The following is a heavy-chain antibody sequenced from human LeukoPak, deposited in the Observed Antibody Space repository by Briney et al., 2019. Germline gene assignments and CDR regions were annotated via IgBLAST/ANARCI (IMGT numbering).Heavy chain of an antibody. V-gene: IGHV1-2*02. D-gene: IGHD2-2*01. CDR3: ANTYCISTSCYP. CDR2: INPNSGDT. CDR1: GYTFTTYY. J-gene: IGHJ5*02. Sequence: ASVKVSCKASGYTFTTYYMHWVRQAPGQGLEWVGWINPNSGDTNYAQKFQGRVTMTRDTSISTAYMELSWLRSDDTAVYYSANTYCISTSCYPWGQGTLVTVSS.